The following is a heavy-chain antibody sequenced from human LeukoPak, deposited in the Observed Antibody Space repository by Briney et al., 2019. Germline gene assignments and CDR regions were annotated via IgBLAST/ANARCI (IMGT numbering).Heavy chain of an antibody. CDR2: IYTSGST. Sequence: SETLSLTCTGSGGSISSYYWSWIRQPAGKGLEWIGRIYTSGSTNYNPSLKSRVTMSVDTSKNQFSLKLSSVTAADTAVYYCARDFMSAGKVYYYGMDVWGQGTTVTVSS. CDR3: ARDFMSAGKVYYYGMDV. D-gene: IGHD3-3*01. V-gene: IGHV4-4*07. J-gene: IGHJ6*02. CDR1: GGSISSYY.